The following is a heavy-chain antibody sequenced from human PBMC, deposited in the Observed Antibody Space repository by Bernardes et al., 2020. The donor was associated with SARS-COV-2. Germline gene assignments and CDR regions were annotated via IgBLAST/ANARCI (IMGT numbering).Heavy chain of an antibody. V-gene: IGHV1-18*01. J-gene: IGHJ5*02. Sequence: ASVKVSCMTSGDTFTNSGISWLRQAPGQGLEWVGWINPYNGHTNYAQTVQDRVSLTTDTSTSTAYMEMTSLTSDDTAVYYCARHRSAVVLSGVSNWFDPWGQGTLVTVSS. D-gene: IGHD2-2*01. CDR3: ARHRSAVVLSGVSNWFDP. CDR1: GDTFTNSG. CDR2: INPYNGHT.